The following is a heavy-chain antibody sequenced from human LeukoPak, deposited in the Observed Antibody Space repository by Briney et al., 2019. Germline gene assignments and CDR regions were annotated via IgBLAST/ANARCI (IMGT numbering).Heavy chain of an antibody. CDR2: FSGSGGST. D-gene: IGHD1-20*01. J-gene: IGHJ4*02. Sequence: GGSLRLSCAASGFTFSRFAMSWVRQAPGKGLGWVSGFSGSGGSTYYADSVKGRFTISRDNSKNTLYLQMNSLRVEDTAVYYCAKAGMTRFDYWGQGIMVTVSS. CDR3: AKAGMTRFDY. CDR1: GFTFSRFA. V-gene: IGHV3-23*01.